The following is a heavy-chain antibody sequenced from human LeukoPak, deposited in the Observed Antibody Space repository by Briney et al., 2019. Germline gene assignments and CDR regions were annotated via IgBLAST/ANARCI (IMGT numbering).Heavy chain of an antibody. D-gene: IGHD3-22*01. V-gene: IGHV3-7*01. CDR3: ATSDDSSGSD. CDR2: INLDGSVR. CDR1: GFTFSGYW. J-gene: IGHJ4*02. Sequence: GGSLRLSCAASGFTFSGYWMSWVRQAPGKGLEWVANINLDGSVRHYVDSARGRFTISRDNAKNSLYLRMNSLRAEDTALYYCATSDDSSGSDWGQGTLVTVSS.